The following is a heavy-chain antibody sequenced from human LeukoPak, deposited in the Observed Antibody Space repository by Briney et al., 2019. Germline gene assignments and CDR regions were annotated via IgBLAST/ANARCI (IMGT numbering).Heavy chain of an antibody. Sequence: SETLSLTCTVSGGSISSDDYYWSWIRQPPGEGLEWIGYIYNSGSTYYNPSLKSRVTISVDTSKNQFPLRLSSVTAADTAVYYCARTPSGGIWDFDSWGQGTLVTVSS. J-gene: IGHJ4*02. D-gene: IGHD2-15*01. CDR1: GGSISSDDYY. CDR2: IYNSGST. CDR3: ARTPSGGIWDFDS. V-gene: IGHV4-30-4*01.